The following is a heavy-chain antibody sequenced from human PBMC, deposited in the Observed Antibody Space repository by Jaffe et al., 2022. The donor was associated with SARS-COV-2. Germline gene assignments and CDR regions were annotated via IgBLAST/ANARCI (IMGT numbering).Heavy chain of an antibody. D-gene: IGHD5-18*01. Sequence: DVQLVESGGGLIQPGGSLRLSCAASGFIASSNYMSWVRQAPGKGLEWISVIYSGGSTYYADSVKGRFTISRDNSKNTLYLQMNSLRAEDTAVYYCARGPRYSYGPFDYWGQGTLVTVSS. V-gene: IGHV3-53*01. CDR3: ARGPRYSYGPFDY. CDR2: IYSGGST. J-gene: IGHJ4*02. CDR1: GFIASSNY.